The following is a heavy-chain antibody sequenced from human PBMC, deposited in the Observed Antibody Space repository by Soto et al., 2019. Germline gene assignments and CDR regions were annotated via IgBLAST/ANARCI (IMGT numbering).Heavy chain of an antibody. V-gene: IGHV5-51*03. Sequence: EVQLVQSGAEVKKPGESLKISCKGSGYIFTNYWIGWVRQMPGKGLEWMGIIYPGNSDTRYSPSFQGQVIISADKSSSTAYLQWSSLKAWDTAMYYCARGGNVVRGVMGFDYWGQGTLVTVSS. D-gene: IGHD3-10*01. CDR3: ARGGNVVRGVMGFDY. CDR1: GYIFTNYW. J-gene: IGHJ4*02. CDR2: IYPGNSDT.